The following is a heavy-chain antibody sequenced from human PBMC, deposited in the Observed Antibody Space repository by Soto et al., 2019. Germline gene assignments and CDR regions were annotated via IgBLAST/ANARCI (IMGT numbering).Heavy chain of an antibody. Sequence: ASVKVSCKASGYTFTSYGISWVRQAPGQGLEWMGWISAYNGNTNYAQKLQVRVTMTTDTSTSTAYMELRSLRSDDTAVHYCARGQTVPYSSSNRDYYYYYGMDVWGQGTTVTVSS. CDR1: GYTFTSYG. D-gene: IGHD6-6*01. CDR2: ISAYNGNT. CDR3: ARGQTVPYSSSNRDYYYYYGMDV. V-gene: IGHV1-18*04. J-gene: IGHJ6*02.